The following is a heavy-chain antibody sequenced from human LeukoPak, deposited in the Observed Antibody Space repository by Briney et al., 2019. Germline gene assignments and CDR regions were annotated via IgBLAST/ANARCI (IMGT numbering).Heavy chain of an antibody. CDR3: VQGTRRGAITMVRGVIGKSYYFDS. Sequence: GGSLRLSCAASGFSFDKCAMKWVRQAPGKGLEWVSEIGASGGGPQYADSVKGRFTISRDNSKNTLYLQMNGLRAEDTAVYYCVQGTRRGAITMVRGVIGKSYYFDSWGQGTLVTVSS. CDR1: GFSFDKCA. CDR2: IGASGGGP. D-gene: IGHD3-10*01. J-gene: IGHJ4*02. V-gene: IGHV3-23*01.